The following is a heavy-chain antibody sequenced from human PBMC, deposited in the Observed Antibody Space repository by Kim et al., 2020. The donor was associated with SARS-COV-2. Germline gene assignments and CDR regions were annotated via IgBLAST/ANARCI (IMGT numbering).Heavy chain of an antibody. CDR1: GFTFSSYR. J-gene: IGHJ4*02. CDR2: ISTDGSST. D-gene: IGHD1-1*01. Sequence: GGFLRLSCAASGFTFSSYRMHWVRQAPGKGLVWVSRISTDGSSTSYADSVKGQFTISRDNVKNTLSLQMNSLRAGDTAVYYCATGGAGAYWGQGTLVTVSS. V-gene: IGHV3-74*01. CDR3: ATGGAGAY.